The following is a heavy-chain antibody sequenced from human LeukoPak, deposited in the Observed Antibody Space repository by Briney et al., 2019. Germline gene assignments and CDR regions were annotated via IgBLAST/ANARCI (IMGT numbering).Heavy chain of an antibody. Sequence: SETLSLTCTVSGGSISSYYWSWIRQPAGKGLEWIGRIYTSGSTNYNPSLKSRVTISVDTSKNQLSLKVISVTAADTAVYYCARVPTSTAAFDIWGQGTMVTVSS. CDR2: IYTSGST. CDR3: ARVPTSTAAFDI. CDR1: GGSISSYY. V-gene: IGHV4-4*07. J-gene: IGHJ3*02.